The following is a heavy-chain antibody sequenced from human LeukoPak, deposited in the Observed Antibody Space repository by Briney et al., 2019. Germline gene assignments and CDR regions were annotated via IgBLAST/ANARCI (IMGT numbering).Heavy chain of an antibody. Sequence: GASVKVSCKASGYTFTSYDINWVQQATGQGLEWMGWMNPNSGNTGYAQKFQGRVTITRNTSISTAYMELSSLRSEDTAVYYCARGMELVLDSYFDYWGQGTLVTVSS. J-gene: IGHJ4*02. CDR2: MNPNSGNT. CDR1: GYTFTSYD. CDR3: ARGMELVLDSYFDY. D-gene: IGHD6-13*01. V-gene: IGHV1-8*03.